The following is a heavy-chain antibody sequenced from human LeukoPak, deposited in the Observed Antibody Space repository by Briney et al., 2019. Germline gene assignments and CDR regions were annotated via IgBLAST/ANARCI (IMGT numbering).Heavy chain of an antibody. Sequence: PGGSLRLSCTVSGFTLSSYEMSWIRQAPGKGLEWVSSIDYDGGSGHYADSVKGRFTISRDNAKNSLYLQMNSLRAEDTAVYYCARDTYGSGSYYNAPLDYWGQGTLVTVSS. D-gene: IGHD3-10*01. CDR3: ARDTYGSGSYYNAPLDY. V-gene: IGHV3-23*01. CDR1: GFTLSSYE. J-gene: IGHJ4*02. CDR2: IDYDGGSG.